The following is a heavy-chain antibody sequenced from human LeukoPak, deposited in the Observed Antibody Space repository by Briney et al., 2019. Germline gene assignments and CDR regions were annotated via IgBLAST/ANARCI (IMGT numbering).Heavy chain of an antibody. J-gene: IGHJ3*01. CDR3: ARLRAMTGHRGGFDF. CDR2: VYYTGNT. D-gene: IGHD3-9*01. V-gene: IGHV4-39*01. CDR1: GDSISYHNYY. Sequence: SETLSLTCAVSGDSISYHNYYWDWIRQPPGKGLEWIGTVYYTGNTYYNPSLKSRVAISVDTSKNQFSLQLTSMTAADTAVYYCARLRAMTGHRGGFDFWGRGTMVTVSS.